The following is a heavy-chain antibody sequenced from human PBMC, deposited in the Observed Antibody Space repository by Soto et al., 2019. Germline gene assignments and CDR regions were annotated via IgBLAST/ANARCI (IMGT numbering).Heavy chain of an antibody. J-gene: IGHJ4*02. D-gene: IGHD2-15*01. CDR1: GFTFSSYG. CDR2: IWYDGSNK. CDR3: ARAYKVVAAIDY. Sequence: GGSLRLSCAASGFTFSSYGMHWVRQAPGKGLEWVAVIWYDGSNKYYADSVKGRFTISRDNSKNTLYLQMNSLRAEDTAVYYCARAYKVVAAIDYWGQGTLVTVSS. V-gene: IGHV3-33*01.